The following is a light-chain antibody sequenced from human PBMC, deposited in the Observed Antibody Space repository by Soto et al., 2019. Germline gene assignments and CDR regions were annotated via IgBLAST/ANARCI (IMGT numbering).Light chain of an antibody. CDR2: DVS. Sequence: QSALTQPRSVSGSLGQSVTISCTGTSSYFGTYNYVSWYQQHPGKAPKVMIYDVSERPSGVPDRFSGSKSGNTASLTISGLQAEDEADYYCCSYAGSPRYVLGTGTKLTVL. J-gene: IGLJ1*01. V-gene: IGLV2-11*01. CDR3: CSYAGSPRYV. CDR1: SSYFGTYNY.